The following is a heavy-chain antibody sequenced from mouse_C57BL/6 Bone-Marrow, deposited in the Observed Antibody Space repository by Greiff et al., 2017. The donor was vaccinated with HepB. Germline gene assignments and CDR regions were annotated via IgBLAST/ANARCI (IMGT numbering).Heavy chain of an antibody. Sequence: DVMLVESGGGLVKPGGSLKLSCAASGFTFSSYTMSWVRQTPEKRLEWVATISGGGGNTYYPDSVKGRFTISRDNAKNTLYLQMSSLRSEDTALYYCARHYGSSWGQGTTLTVSS. V-gene: IGHV5-9*01. J-gene: IGHJ2*01. CDR3: ARHYGSS. D-gene: IGHD1-1*01. CDR1: GFTFSSYT. CDR2: ISGGGGNT.